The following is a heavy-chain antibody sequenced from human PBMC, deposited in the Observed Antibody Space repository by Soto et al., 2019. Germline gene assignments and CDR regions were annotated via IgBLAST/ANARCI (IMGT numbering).Heavy chain of an antibody. CDR1: GGTFSSYA. J-gene: IGHJ5*02. V-gene: IGHV1-69*13. CDR2: IIPIFGTA. Sequence: SVKVSCKASGGTFSSYAISWVRQAPGQGLEWMGGIIPIFGTANYAQKFQGRVTITADESTSTAYMELSSLRSEDTAVYYCARDRGSYYDSSGFRNWFDPWGQGTLVTVSS. D-gene: IGHD3-22*01. CDR3: ARDRGSYYDSSGFRNWFDP.